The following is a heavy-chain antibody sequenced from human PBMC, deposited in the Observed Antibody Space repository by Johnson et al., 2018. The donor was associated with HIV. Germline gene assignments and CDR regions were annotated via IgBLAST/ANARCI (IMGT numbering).Heavy chain of an antibody. V-gene: IGHV3-66*02. CDR1: GITVGTNY. D-gene: IGHD3-9*01. CDR3: ARDGRDLVTRGSFDV. J-gene: IGHJ3*01. CDR2: IFSVGDV. Sequence: VQLVESGGGLVQPGGSLRLSCAASGITVGTNYMSWVRQAPGKGLEWVSVIFSVGDVYYADSVKGRFTISRDNSKNMVYLQMNSLIPEDTAVYYCARDGRDLVTRGSFDVWGQGTVVTVSS.